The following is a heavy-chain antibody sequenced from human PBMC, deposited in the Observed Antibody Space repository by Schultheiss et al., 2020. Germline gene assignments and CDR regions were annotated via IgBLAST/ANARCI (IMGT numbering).Heavy chain of an antibody. J-gene: IGHJ6*02. CDR1: GGSISSYY. CDR2: IYYSGST. D-gene: IGHD3-22*01. CDR3: ARYLNITMIGVGDV. V-gene: IGHV4-59*01. Sequence: SETLSLTCTVSGGSISSYYWGWIRQSPGKGLEWIGYIYYSGSTNDNPSLKSRVTISVDTSKNQFSLKLSSVTAADTAVYYCARYLNITMIGVGDVWGQGTTVTVSS.